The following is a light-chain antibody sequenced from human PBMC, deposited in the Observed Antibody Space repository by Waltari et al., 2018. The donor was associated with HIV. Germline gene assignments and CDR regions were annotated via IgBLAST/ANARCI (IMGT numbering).Light chain of an antibody. CDR2: GAS. V-gene: IGKV3-15*01. CDR1: QSVSSN. CDR3: QHYNNWPRT. J-gene: IGKJ1*01. Sequence: EIVMTQSPATLSVSPGERATLSCRASQSVSSNLAWYQQKPGQAPMLLISGASIRATGIPARFSGSGSGTEFTLTISSLQSEDFAFYYCQHYNNWPRTFGQGTKVEIK.